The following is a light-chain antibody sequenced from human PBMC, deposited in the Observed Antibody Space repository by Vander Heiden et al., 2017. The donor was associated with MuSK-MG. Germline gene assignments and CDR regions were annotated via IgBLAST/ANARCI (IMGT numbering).Light chain of an antibody. CDR3: QQNYGYGLT. J-gene: IGKJ1*01. V-gene: IGKV1-5*01. Sequence: NLLIFDASNLESGVPSSFSGSGSGTEFTLVISSLQPDDFATYYCQQNYGYGLTFGQGTQVGIK. CDR2: DAS.